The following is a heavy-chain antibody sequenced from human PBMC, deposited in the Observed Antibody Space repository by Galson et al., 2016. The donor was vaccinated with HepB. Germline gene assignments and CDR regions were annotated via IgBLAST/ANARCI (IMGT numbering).Heavy chain of an antibody. CDR1: GFTFRDST. D-gene: IGHD3-16*01. V-gene: IGHV3-23*01. CDR2: ITGSGVSS. CDR3: AKDGGTWGYYYGDWNLDL. J-gene: IGHJ2*01. Sequence: SLRLSCAASGFTFRDSTMTWVRQAPGKGLHWVPTITGSGVSSYYADSVKGRFTTSRDNSKNILYLQMNSLRADDTAVYYCAKDGGTWGYYYGDWNLDLWGRGTLVTVSS.